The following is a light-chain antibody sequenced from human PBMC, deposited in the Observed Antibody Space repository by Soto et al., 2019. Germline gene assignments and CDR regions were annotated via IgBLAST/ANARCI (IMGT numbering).Light chain of an antibody. CDR3: SSYTSSSTLIV. V-gene: IGLV2-14*01. CDR1: RSDVGVYNY. CDR2: DVS. J-gene: IGLJ1*01. Sequence: QSVLTQPASVSGSPGQSITISCTGTRSDVGVYNYASWYQQHPGKAPKLMIYDVSNRPSGVSNRFSGSKSGNTASLTISGLQAEDEADYYCSSYTSSSTLIVFGTGTKVTVL.